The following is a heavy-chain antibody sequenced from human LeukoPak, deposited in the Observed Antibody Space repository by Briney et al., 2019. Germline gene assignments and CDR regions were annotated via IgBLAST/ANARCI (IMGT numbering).Heavy chain of an antibody. CDR3: ARGFRSVTTWGYFDY. CDR2: IYSGGGT. Sequence: GGSLRLSCAASGFTVSTNYMSWVRQAPGKGLEWVSLIYSGGGTYYADSVKGRFTISRDNSGNTLSLQMNSLRVDDTAVYYCARGFRSVTTWGYFDYWGQGALVTVSS. V-gene: IGHV3-66*01. CDR1: GFTVSTNY. J-gene: IGHJ4*02. D-gene: IGHD4-17*01.